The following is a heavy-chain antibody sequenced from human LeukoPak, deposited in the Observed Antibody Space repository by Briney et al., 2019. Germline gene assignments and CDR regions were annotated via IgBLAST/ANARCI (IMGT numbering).Heavy chain of an antibody. CDR3: ATDTISYYMDV. V-gene: IGHV1-69*04. CDR1: GGTFSSYA. Sequence: ASVKVSCKASGGTFSSYAISWVRQAPGQGLEWMGRIIPILGIAIYAQKFQGRVTMTEDTSTDTAYMELSSLRSEDTAVYYCATDTISYYMDVWGKGTTVTVSS. CDR2: IIPILGIA. J-gene: IGHJ6*03. D-gene: IGHD3-3*01.